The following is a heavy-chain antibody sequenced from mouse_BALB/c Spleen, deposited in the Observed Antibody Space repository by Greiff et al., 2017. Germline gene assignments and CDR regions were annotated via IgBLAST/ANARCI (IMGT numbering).Heavy chain of an antibody. CDR1: GYTFTSYW. Sequence: VQGVESGPELVKPGALVKMSCKASGYTFTSYWMHWVKQRPGQGLEWIGVIDPSDSYTSYTQKFKGKATLTVDTSSSTTYMQLSSLTSEGSAVYYYTRDMSTAANFDYWGQGTTLTVSS. CDR2: IDPSDSYT. J-gene: IGHJ2*01. D-gene: IGHD5-1*01. V-gene: IGHV1S127*01. CDR3: TRDMSTAANFDY.